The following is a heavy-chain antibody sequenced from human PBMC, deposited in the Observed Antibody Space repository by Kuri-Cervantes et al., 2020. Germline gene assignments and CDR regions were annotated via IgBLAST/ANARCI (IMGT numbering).Heavy chain of an antibody. Sequence: GGSLRLSCAASGFTFGSSMMSWVRQAPGKGLDWVSSISDSGDRSYHTDSVKGRFTISRDNSKNTLYLQMNGLRVEDTAVYYCGKVSGPPLGWGQGTLVTVSS. V-gene: IGHV3-23*01. D-gene: IGHD3-3*01. J-gene: IGHJ4*02. CDR2: ISDSGDRS. CDR1: GFTFGSSM. CDR3: GKVSGPPLG.